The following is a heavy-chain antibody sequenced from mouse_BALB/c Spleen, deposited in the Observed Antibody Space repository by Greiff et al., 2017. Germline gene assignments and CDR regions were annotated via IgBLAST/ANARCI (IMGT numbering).Heavy chain of an antibody. CDR3: AIWDYRYYYFDY. V-gene: IGHV3-2*02. CDR1: GYSFTSDYA. D-gene: IGHD2-12*01. J-gene: IGHJ2*01. CDR2: ISYSGST. Sequence: VQLQESGPGLVKPSQSLSLTCTVTGYSFTSDYAWCVIRQFPGNKLGWMGYISYSGSTSYNPTLKSRISITRDTSKNQFFLQLNSVTTEDTATYYCAIWDYRYYYFDYWGQGTTLTVSS.